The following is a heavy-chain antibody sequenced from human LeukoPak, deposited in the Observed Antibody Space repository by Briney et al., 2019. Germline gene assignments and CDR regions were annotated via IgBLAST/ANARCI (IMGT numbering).Heavy chain of an antibody. CDR1: VASLRGSY. D-gene: IGHD1-14*01. Sequence: KPSETLSLTCAVQVASLRGSYWSWIRQPPGKGLQWIGQIDHSGSTHSIPSLKSRVTISLDTSQSQVSLKVNSVTAADTAVYFCARGGNGWYFDLWGRGTLVTVSS. CDR3: ARGGNGWYFDL. CDR2: IDHSGST. J-gene: IGHJ2*01. V-gene: IGHV4-34*01.